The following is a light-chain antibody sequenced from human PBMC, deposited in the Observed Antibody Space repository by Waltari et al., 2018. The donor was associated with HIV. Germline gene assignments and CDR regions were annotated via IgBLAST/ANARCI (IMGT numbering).Light chain of an antibody. J-gene: IGLJ2*01. CDR1: SNDVGSYNF. CDR2: EVS. CDR3: CSYAGKSNTFLI. Sequence: QSALTQPASVSGSPGQSNTISCTVTSNDVGSYNFVSWYQQHPGKAPRLIIYEVSKRPSGVSNRFSGSKSGNTASLTISGLQAEDEADYSCCSYAGKSNTFLIFGGGTKLTVL. V-gene: IGLV2-23*02.